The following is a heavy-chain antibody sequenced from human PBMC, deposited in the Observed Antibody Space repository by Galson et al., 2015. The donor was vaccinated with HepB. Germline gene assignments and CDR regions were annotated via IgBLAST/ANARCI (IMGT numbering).Heavy chain of an antibody. D-gene: IGHD1-26*01. CDR1: GFIFSAHY. Sequence: SLRLSCAASGFIFSAHYMDWARLAPGKGLEWVARISNKASSHKTDYAASVRGRFTISRDDSQNSVYLQMNSLKIEDTAVYYCARGGVWGKGTTVTVSS. CDR3: ARGGV. J-gene: IGHJ6*04. CDR2: ISNKASSHKT. V-gene: IGHV3-72*01.